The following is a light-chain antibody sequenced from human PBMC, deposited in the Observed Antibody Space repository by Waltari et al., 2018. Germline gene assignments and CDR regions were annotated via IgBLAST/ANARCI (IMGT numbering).Light chain of an antibody. Sequence: EIVLTQSPGTLSLSPGERATLSCRASQSVSRWLAWYQQKPGQAPRLLIYGASSRATGIPDSFSGSGSGTDFSLTISRLEPEDFAVYYCQKYGTLPATFGQGTKVEIK. J-gene: IGKJ1*01. V-gene: IGKV3-20*01. CDR2: GAS. CDR3: QKYGTLPAT. CDR1: QSVSRW.